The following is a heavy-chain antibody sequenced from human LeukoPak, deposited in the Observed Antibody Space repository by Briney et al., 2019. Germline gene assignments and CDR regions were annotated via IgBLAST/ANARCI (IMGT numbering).Heavy chain of an antibody. Sequence: GGSLRLSCAASGFTFSSYAMSWVRQAPGKGLEWVSGISGSGGSTYYADSVKGRFTTSRDNSKSTLFLQMNSLRAEDTAVYYCAQVLRGYTYGALDYWGQGTLVTVSS. J-gene: IGHJ4*02. CDR3: AQVLRGYTYGALDY. CDR1: GFTFSSYA. D-gene: IGHD5-18*01. V-gene: IGHV3-23*01. CDR2: ISGSGGST.